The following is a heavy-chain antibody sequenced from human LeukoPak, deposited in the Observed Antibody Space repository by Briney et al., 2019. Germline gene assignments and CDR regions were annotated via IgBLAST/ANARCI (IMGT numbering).Heavy chain of an antibody. D-gene: IGHD5-24*01. CDR2: IYYSGTT. J-gene: IGHJ4*02. CDR3: ARGEGLGDFDY. Sequence: SETLSLTCTVSGGSISSYYWSWIRRPPGKGLEWIGYIYYSGTTNYNPSPKSRVTISVDTSKNQFSLKLSSVTAADAAVYYCARGEGLGDFDYWGQGALVTVSS. V-gene: IGHV4-59*01. CDR1: GGSISSYY.